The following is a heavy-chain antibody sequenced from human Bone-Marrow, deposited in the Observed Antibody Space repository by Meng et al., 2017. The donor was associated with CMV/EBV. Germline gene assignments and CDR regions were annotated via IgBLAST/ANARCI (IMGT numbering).Heavy chain of an antibody. CDR2: IKSKTDGGTT. Sequence: EAQLGESXGGAGKLXXSRXXXXXXSGGTFSNAWMSWVRQAPGKGLEWVGRIKSKTDGGTTDYAAPVKGRFTISRDDSKNTLYLQMNSLKTEDTAVYYCTTSYSSSWYRWDDAFAIWGQGTMVTVSS. J-gene: IGHJ3*02. V-gene: IGHV3-15*01. CDR1: GGTFSNAW. D-gene: IGHD6-13*01. CDR3: TTSYSSSWYRWDDAFAI.